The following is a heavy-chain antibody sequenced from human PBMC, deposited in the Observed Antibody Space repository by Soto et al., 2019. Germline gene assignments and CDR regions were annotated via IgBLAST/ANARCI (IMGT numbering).Heavy chain of an antibody. J-gene: IGHJ4*02. V-gene: IGHV4-39*01. CDR3: ASMSPEGYFDY. Sequence: QLQLQESGPGLVKPSETLSLTCTVSGGSISSSSYYWGWIRQPPGKGLEWIGSIYYSGSTYYNPSLKSRVTISVDTSKNQFSLKLSSVTAADTAVYYCASMSPEGYFDYWGQGTLVTVSS. CDR1: GGSISSSSYY. D-gene: IGHD3-16*01. CDR2: IYYSGST.